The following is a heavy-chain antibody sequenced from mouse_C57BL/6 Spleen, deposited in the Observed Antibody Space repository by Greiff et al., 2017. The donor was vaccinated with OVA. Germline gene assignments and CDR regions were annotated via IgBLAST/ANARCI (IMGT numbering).Heavy chain of an antibody. J-gene: IGHJ4*01. D-gene: IGHD4-1*01. CDR2: ISDGGSYT. Sequence: EVKLVESGGGLVKPGGSLKLSCAASGFTFSSYAMSWVRQTPEKRLEWVATISDGGSYTYYPDNVKGRFTISRDNAKNNLYLQMSHLKSEDTAMYYCARALTGTEAMDYWGQGTSVTVSS. V-gene: IGHV5-4*03. CDR1: GFTFSSYA. CDR3: ARALTGTEAMDY.